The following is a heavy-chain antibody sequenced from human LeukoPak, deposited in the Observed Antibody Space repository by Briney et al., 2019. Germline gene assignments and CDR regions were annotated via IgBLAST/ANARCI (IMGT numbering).Heavy chain of an antibody. Sequence: SQTLSLTCAISGDSVSSNSAAWNWIRQSPSRGLEWLGRTYYRSKWYNDYAVSVKSRITINPDTSKNQFSLQPNSVTPEDTAVYYCASWYYDSSGYQTGSDYWGQGTLVTVSS. CDR3: ASWYYDSSGYQTGSDY. J-gene: IGHJ4*02. CDR2: TYYRSKWYN. V-gene: IGHV6-1*01. D-gene: IGHD3-22*01. CDR1: GDSVSSNSAA.